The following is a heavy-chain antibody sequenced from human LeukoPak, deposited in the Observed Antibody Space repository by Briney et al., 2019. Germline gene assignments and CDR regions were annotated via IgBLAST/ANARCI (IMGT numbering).Heavy chain of an antibody. D-gene: IGHD1-7*01. V-gene: IGHV3-7*05. CDR1: GFTFNNYY. CDR3: ARENSWKYDY. CDR2: IKQDGSER. Sequence: GGSLRLSCAASGFTFNNYYMAWVRRAPGKGLEWVANIKQDGSERSYVDSVKGRFTISRDNAKNSLYLQMNSLRAEDTAVYYCARENSWKYDYWGQGTLVTVSS. J-gene: IGHJ4*02.